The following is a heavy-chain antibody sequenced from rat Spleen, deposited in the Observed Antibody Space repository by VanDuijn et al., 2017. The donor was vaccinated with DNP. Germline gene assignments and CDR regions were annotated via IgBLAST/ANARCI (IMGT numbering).Heavy chain of an antibody. CDR3: STLNFYASLSEYFDY. CDR1: GFTFSDYN. CDR2: IVHDGSRT. Sequence: EVQLVESGGGLVQPGGSLKLSCAASGFTFSDYNIAWVRQAPRKGLEWVATIVHDGSRTYYRNSVKARFTISRDNAKSTLYLQMDSLRSDDTATYYCSTLNFYASLSEYFDYWGQGVMVTVSS. D-gene: IGHD1-12*01. J-gene: IGHJ2*01. V-gene: IGHV5S10*01.